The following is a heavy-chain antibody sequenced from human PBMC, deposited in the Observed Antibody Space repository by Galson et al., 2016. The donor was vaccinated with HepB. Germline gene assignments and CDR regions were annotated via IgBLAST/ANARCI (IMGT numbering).Heavy chain of an antibody. V-gene: IGHV2-5*02. Sequence: PALVKPTQTLTLTCTFSGFSLSTSGVGVGWIRQPPGKALEWLALIFWDDDKHYSPSLRSRLTVTKDTSKNQVVLTMTDMDPVDTATFYCALTSGPDYYYGLDVWGQGTTVTVSS. CDR2: IFWDDDK. CDR1: GFSLSTSGVG. D-gene: IGHD2-2*01. J-gene: IGHJ6*02. CDR3: ALTSGPDYYYGLDV.